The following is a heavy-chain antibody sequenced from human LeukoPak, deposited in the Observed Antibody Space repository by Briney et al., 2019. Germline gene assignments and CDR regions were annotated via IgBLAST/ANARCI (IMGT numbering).Heavy chain of an antibody. CDR2: IYYNEDT. Sequence: PSETLSLTCSVSGVSIYSSTYYWAWIRQPPGKGLEFIGSIYYNEDTFHNPSLKSRLTISVDTSANLFSLRLTSVTAADTATYYCARQLAADNDGFDVWGQGTVVTVSS. D-gene: IGHD2-15*01. V-gene: IGHV4-39*01. J-gene: IGHJ3*01. CDR1: GVSIYSSTYY. CDR3: ARQLAADNDGFDV.